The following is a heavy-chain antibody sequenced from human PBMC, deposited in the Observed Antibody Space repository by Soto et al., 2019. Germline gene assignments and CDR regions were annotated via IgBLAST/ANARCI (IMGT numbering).Heavy chain of an antibody. CDR2: IKQDGDEK. CDR3: ARVCCSDASCYSPDDAFDF. Sequence: VQLVESGGGLVQPGGSLRLSCGASGFTFSSYWMSWVRQAPGKGLEWVANIKQDGDEKYYVDSVKGRFTISRDNAKNSLDLQMNSLRAEDTAVYYCARVCCSDASCYSPDDAFDFWGQGTMVSVSS. J-gene: IGHJ3*01. D-gene: IGHD2-15*01. CDR1: GFTFSSYW. V-gene: IGHV3-7*01.